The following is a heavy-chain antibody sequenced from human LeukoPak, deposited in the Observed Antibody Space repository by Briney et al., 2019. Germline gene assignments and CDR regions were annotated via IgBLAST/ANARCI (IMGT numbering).Heavy chain of an antibody. D-gene: IGHD2-15*01. Sequence: ASVKVSCKASGYTFTSYGISWVRQAPGQGLEWMGWISGYNGNTNYAQKLQSRVTMTTDTSTSTAYMELRSLRSDDTALYYCARDTGSEVVGATLNYWGQGTLVTVSP. CDR3: ARDTGSEVVGATLNY. CDR2: ISGYNGNT. CDR1: GYTFTSYG. J-gene: IGHJ4*02. V-gene: IGHV1-18*01.